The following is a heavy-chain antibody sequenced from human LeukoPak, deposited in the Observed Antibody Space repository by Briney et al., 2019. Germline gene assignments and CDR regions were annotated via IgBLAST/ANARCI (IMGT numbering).Heavy chain of an antibody. V-gene: IGHV3-53*01. D-gene: IGHD6-19*01. J-gene: IGHJ4*02. CDR1: GFTVSSSY. Sequence: GGSLRLSCAASGFTVSSSYMSWVRQAPGKGLEWVSVIYSGGSTYYADSVKGRFTISRDNSKNTLYLQMNSLRAEDTAVYYCARATYSSGWYPTDYWGQGTLVTVSS. CDR3: ARATYSSGWYPTDY. CDR2: IYSGGST.